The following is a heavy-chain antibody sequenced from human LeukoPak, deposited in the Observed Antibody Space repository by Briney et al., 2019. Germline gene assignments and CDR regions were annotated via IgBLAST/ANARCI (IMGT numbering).Heavy chain of an antibody. D-gene: IGHD5-24*01. CDR3: ARYDVDMATNN. V-gene: IGHV4-59*11. CDR2: IYYHGRT. CDR1: SGSISSLY. Sequence: SETLSLTCTVSSGSISSLYWTWIRHPPGKGLEWIGYIYYHGRTNYNPSHQSRVTITVDTSKNQFALKVTPVTAADTAVYYCARYDVDMATNNWGQGTLVTVS. J-gene: IGHJ4*02.